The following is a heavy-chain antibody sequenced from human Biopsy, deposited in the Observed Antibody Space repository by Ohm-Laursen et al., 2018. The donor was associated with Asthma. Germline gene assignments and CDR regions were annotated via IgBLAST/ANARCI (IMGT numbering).Heavy chain of an antibody. CDR1: GFSLSSSGAN. D-gene: IGHD1-14*01. Sequence: TQTLTLTCSFSGFSLSSSGANVNWIRQPPGKALEWLARIDWEEDKFYSTSLRTGLTISKGSSEDQVVLTMTNMGPVDTATYYCTRHNDYWGPGILVTVSS. CDR2: IDWEEDK. V-gene: IGHV2-70*04. J-gene: IGHJ4*02. CDR3: TRHNDY.